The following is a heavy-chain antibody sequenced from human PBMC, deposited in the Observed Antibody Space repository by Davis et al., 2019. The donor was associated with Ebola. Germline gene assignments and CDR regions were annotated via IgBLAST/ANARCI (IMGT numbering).Heavy chain of an antibody. J-gene: IGHJ5*02. CDR3: ARVKCGSASCVNGDSFDP. V-gene: IGHV3-23*01. CDR2: IGGSGADI. CDR1: GFTFSSYG. D-gene: IGHD2-2*01. Sequence: PGGSLRLSCAASGFTFSSYGMHWVRQAPGKGLEWVSTIGGSGADIRLADSVRGRFTISRDNSKNTVSLQMSSLRAEDTAIYYCARVKCGSASCVNGDSFDPWGQGTLVTVSS.